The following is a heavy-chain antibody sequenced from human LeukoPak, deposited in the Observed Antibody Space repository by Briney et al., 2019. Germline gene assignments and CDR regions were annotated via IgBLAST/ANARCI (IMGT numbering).Heavy chain of an antibody. V-gene: IGHV4-61*02. CDR2: IYTSGSI. D-gene: IGHD3-10*01. CDR3: ARGYGSGSYYRDY. J-gene: IGHJ4*02. CDR1: GGSISSGSYY. Sequence: PSQTLSLTCTVSGGSISSGSYYWSWIRQPAGKGLEWIGRIYTSGSINYNPSLKSRVTISVDTSKNQFSLKLSSVTAADTAVYYCARGYGSGSYYRDYWGQGTLVTVSS.